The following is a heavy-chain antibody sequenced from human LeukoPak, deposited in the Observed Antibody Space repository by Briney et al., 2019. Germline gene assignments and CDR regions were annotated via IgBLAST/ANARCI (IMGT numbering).Heavy chain of an antibody. Sequence: SVKVSCKASGGTFSSYAISWVRQAPGQGLEWMGGIIPIFGTANYAQKFKGRVTITADKSTSTAYIELSSLTSEDTAVYYCATRPYCSGGSCYSSLVDYWGQGSLVTVSS. CDR1: GGTFSSYA. J-gene: IGHJ4*02. D-gene: IGHD2-15*01. V-gene: IGHV1-69*06. CDR3: ATRPYCSGGSCYSSLVDY. CDR2: IIPIFGTA.